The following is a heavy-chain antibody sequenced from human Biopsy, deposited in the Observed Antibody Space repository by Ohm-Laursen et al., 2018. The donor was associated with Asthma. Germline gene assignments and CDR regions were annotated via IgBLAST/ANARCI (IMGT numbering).Heavy chain of an antibody. CDR2: ISVYNGNT. D-gene: IGHD3-10*01. J-gene: IGHJ6*02. CDR3: ARAVNYSHYYGIDV. CDR1: GYTFNSDG. V-gene: IGHV1-18*01. Sequence: SVKVSCKTSGYTFNSDGITWVRQAPGQGLEWMGWISVYNGNTKVAQKLQDRVTMITDTSTSTAYMELRSLRSDDTAVYFCARAVNYSHYYGIDVWGQGTTVTVS.